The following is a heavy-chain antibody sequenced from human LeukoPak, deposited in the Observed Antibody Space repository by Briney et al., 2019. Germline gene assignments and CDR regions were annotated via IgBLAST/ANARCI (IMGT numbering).Heavy chain of an antibody. D-gene: IGHD2-15*01. CDR1: GFTFSNYA. J-gene: IGHJ5*02. V-gene: IGHV3-30*04. Sequence: QPGGSLRLSCAASGFTFSNYAMHWVRQAPGKGLEWVAVISYDGSKKDYAGSVKGRFTISRDNSKNTLYLQMNSLRAEDTAVYYCAKDRSRYCSGGSCSTYWFDPWGQGTLVTVSS. CDR2: ISYDGSKK. CDR3: AKDRSRYCSGGSCSTYWFDP.